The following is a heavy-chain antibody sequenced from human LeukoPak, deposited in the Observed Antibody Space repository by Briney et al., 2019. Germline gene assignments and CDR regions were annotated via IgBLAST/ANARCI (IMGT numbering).Heavy chain of an antibody. CDR1: GFTFTNAW. CDR3: ARDVDGLIDY. D-gene: IGHD3-22*01. V-gene: IGHV4-4*01. J-gene: IGHJ4*02. Sequence: NSGGSLRLSCAASGFTFTNAWMSWVRQPPGKGLEWIGEINHSGSTNYNPSLKSRVTISVDTSKNQFSLKLTSVTAADTALYSCARDVDGLIDYWGQGTLVTVSS. CDR2: INHSGST.